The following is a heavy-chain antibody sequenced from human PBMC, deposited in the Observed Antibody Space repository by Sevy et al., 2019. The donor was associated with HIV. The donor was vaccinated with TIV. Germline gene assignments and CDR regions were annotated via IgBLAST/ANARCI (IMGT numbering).Heavy chain of an antibody. J-gene: IGHJ4*02. CDR2: IRYDGSNK. Sequence: GGSLRLSCAASGFTFSSYGMHWVRQAPGKGLEWVAFIRYDGSNKYYADSVKGRFTISRDNSKNTLYLQMNSLRAEDTAVYYCAKSVAAAGRRGYYFDYWGQGTLVTVSS. CDR1: GFTFSSYG. V-gene: IGHV3-30*02. D-gene: IGHD6-13*01. CDR3: AKSVAAAGRRGYYFDY.